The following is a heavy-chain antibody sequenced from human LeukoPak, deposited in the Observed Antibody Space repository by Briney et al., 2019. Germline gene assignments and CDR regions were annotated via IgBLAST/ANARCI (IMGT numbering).Heavy chain of an antibody. D-gene: IGHD4-17*01. V-gene: IGHV4-39*01. CDR2: IYYNGIT. CDR3: ARDHGDFVQHD. J-gene: IGHJ4*02. Sequence: PSGTLSLTCTVSGDSISSGNFYWGWIRQPPGKELQWIGSIYYNGITHYNPSLESRVTISADTSTNEFSLKLRSVTAADTAMYYCARDHGDFVQHDWGQGTLVTVSS. CDR1: GDSISSGNFY.